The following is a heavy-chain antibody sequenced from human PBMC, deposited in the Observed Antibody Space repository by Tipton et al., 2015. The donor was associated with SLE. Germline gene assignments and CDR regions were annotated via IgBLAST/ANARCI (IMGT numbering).Heavy chain of an antibody. CDR2: ISYDGSNK. J-gene: IGHJ3*02. CDR3: AKVFTPFDI. CDR1: GFTFSSYA. V-gene: IGHV3-30-3*01. Sequence: QLVQSGGGVVQPGRSLRLSCAASGFTFSSYAMHWVRQAPGKGLEWVAVISYDGSNKYYADSVKGRFTISRDNSKNTLYLQMNSLRADDTAVYYCAKVFTPFDIWGQGTMVTVSS.